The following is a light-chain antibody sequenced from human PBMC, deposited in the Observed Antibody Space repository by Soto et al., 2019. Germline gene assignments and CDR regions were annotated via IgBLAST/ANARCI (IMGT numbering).Light chain of an antibody. CDR1: QNINSD. Sequence: EIMVTQSASTLSLSAGERATLSWRASQNINSDLAWYQQAPGQAPRLLLYGASTRATGIPARFSGGGSGTEFTLTISTLQSEDFALYYCQQYHHWWTFGPGTKVDIK. J-gene: IGKJ1*01. CDR3: QQYHHWWT. CDR2: GAS. V-gene: IGKV3-15*01.